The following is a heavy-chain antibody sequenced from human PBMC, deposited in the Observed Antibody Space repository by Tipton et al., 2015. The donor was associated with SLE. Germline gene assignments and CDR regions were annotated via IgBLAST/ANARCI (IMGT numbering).Heavy chain of an antibody. J-gene: IGHJ3*02. V-gene: IGHV4-34*01. CDR2: INHSGST. CDR3: ARGRALDAFDI. CDR1: GGSFSGYY. Sequence: TLSLTCAVYGGSFSGYYWSWIRQPPGKGLEWIGEINHSGSTNYNPSLKSRVTISVDTSKNQFSLKLSSVTAADTAVYYCARGRALDAFDIWGQGTMVTGSS.